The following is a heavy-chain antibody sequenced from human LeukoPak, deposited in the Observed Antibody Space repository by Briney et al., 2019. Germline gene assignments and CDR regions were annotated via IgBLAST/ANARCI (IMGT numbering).Heavy chain of an antibody. CDR3: ARGIVPAAFDY. CDR2: ISYDGSNK. Sequence: AGGSLRLSCAASGFTFSSYGMHWVRQAPGKGLEWVAVISYDGSNKYYADSVKGRFTISRDNAKNALYLQVNSLRAEDTAVYYCARGIVPAAFDYWGQGTLVTVSS. J-gene: IGHJ4*02. CDR1: GFTFSSYG. V-gene: IGHV3-30*03. D-gene: IGHD2-2*01.